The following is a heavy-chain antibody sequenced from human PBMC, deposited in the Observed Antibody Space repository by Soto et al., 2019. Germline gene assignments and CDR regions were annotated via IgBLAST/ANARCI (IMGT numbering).Heavy chain of an antibody. J-gene: IGHJ4*01. CDR3: AKGSDGGRTYYFDY. V-gene: IGHV3-23*01. CDR2: INGAGSAT. CDR1: GFTFSAYA. Sequence: GGSLRLSCAASGFTFSAYAMSWVRQAPGKGLEWVSAINGAGSATYSADSVKGRFTISRDSSKNTLYLQMSNLRAEDTAVYYCAKGSDGGRTYYFDYWGQGTRVTVSS. D-gene: IGHD2-15*01.